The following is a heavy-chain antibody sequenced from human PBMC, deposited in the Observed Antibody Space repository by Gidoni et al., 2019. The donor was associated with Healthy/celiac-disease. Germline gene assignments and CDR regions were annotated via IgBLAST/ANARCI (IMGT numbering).Heavy chain of an antibody. Sequence: EVQLLESGGGLVQPGGSLRLSCAASGFPFRSYSMSCVRQAPGKGLEWVSAISGSGGSTYYADSVKGRFTISRDNSKNTLYLQMNSLRAEDTAVYYCAKGPREGTHFDYWGQGTLVTVSS. V-gene: IGHV3-23*01. D-gene: IGHD1-1*01. J-gene: IGHJ4*02. CDR2: ISGSGGST. CDR1: GFPFRSYS. CDR3: AKGPREGTHFDY.